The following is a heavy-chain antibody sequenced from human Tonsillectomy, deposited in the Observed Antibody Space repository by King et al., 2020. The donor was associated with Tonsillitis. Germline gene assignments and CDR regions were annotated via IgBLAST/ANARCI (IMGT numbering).Heavy chain of an antibody. V-gene: IGHV1-69*15. Sequence: QLVQSGAEVKKPGSSVKVSCKASGGTFSSYAISWVRQAPGQGREWMGKIIPIFGAANYAQKFQGRVTITADESTSTAYMELSRLRSEDTAIYSCARGFDYGASENWFDPWGQGTLVTVSS. J-gene: IGHJ5*02. CDR2: IIPIFGAA. D-gene: IGHD4-17*01. CDR3: ARGFDYGASENWFDP. CDR1: GGTFSSYA.